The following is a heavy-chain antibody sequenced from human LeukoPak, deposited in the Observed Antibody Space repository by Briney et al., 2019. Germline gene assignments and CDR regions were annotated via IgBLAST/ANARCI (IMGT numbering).Heavy chain of an antibody. Sequence: ASVKVSCKASGGTFSSYAISWVRQAPGQGLEWMGGIIPIFGTANYAQKFQGRVTITADESTSTAYMELSSLRSEDTAVYYCARADVLRGASPPYYYYYYYMDVWGKGTTVTVSS. CDR1: GGTFSSYA. CDR2: IIPIFGTA. V-gene: IGHV1-69*13. CDR3: ARADVLRGASPPYYYYYYYMDV. J-gene: IGHJ6*03. D-gene: IGHD1-26*01.